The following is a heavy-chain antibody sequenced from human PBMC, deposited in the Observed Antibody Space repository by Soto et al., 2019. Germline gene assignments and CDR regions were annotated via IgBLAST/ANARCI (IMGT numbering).Heavy chain of an antibody. Sequence: SETLSLTCAVSGGSISSGGYSWSCIRQPPGKGLEWIGYIYHSGSTYYNPSLKSRVTISVDRSKNQFSLKLSSVTAADTAVYYCATAAGGRCSSTSCYTDPWFDPWGQGTLVTVSS. V-gene: IGHV4-30-2*01. CDR2: IYHSGST. D-gene: IGHD2-2*02. CDR3: ATAAGGRCSSTSCYTDPWFDP. CDR1: GGSISSGGYS. J-gene: IGHJ5*02.